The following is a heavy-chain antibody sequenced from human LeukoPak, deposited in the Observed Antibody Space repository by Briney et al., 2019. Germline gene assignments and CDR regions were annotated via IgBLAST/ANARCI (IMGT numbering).Heavy chain of an antibody. Sequence: PSETLSLTCAVYGGSFSGYYWSWIRQPPGKGLEWIGEINHSGSTNYNPSLKGRVTISVDTSKNQFSLKLSSVTAADTAVYYCARAAAGNNVLFIDYWGQGTLVTVSS. CDR2: INHSGST. CDR1: GGSFSGYY. CDR3: ARAAAGNNVLFIDY. D-gene: IGHD6-13*01. V-gene: IGHV4-34*01. J-gene: IGHJ4*02.